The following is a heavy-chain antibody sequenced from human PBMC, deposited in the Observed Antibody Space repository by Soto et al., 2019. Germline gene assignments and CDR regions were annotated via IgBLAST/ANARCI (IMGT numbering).Heavy chain of an antibody. CDR2: VYYSGST. J-gene: IGHJ4*02. CDR1: GGSISSGGYY. V-gene: IGHV4-31*03. Sequence: QVQLQESGPGLVKPSQTLSLTCTVSGGSISSGGYYWSWIRQHPGKGLEWIGYVYYSGSTYYNPSLKSRVTISVDTSKNQFSLKLSSVTAADTAVYYCARDYYDSSGYYGLGYWGQGTLVTVSS. D-gene: IGHD3-22*01. CDR3: ARDYYDSSGYYGLGY.